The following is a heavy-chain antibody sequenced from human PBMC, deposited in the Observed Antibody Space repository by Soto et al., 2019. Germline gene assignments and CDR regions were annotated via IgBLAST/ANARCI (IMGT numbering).Heavy chain of an antibody. J-gene: IGHJ5*02. CDR2: IYYRGTS. Sequence: QLQLQESGPGLVKPSETLSLTCTVSGGSISDDTYYWGWIRQPPGKGLEWIGSIYYRGTSSYNPSMKGRVTMSVDTSKKQLSLRLRSVTAADTAVYYCARLHCDSPNCVPLDPWGQGTLVIVSS. V-gene: IGHV4-39*01. D-gene: IGHD2-2*01. CDR3: ARLHCDSPNCVPLDP. CDR1: GGSISDDTYY.